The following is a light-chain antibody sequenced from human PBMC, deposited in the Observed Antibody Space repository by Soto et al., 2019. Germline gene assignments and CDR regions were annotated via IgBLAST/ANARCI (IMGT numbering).Light chain of an antibody. Sequence: QSVLTQPPSVSGAPGLRVTISCTGSSSNIGAGYDVHWYQQLPGTAPKLLIYGNSNRPSGVPDRFSGSKSGTSASLAITGLQAEDVADYYCQSYDSSLSSWVFGGGTKLTVL. J-gene: IGLJ3*02. CDR2: GNS. CDR3: QSYDSSLSSWV. V-gene: IGLV1-40*01. CDR1: SSNIGAGYD.